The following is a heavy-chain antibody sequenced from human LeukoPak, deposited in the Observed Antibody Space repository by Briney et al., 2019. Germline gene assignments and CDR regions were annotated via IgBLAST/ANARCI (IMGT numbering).Heavy chain of an antibody. CDR1: GFTFSTYT. CDR2: ISVSSSYI. V-gene: IGHV3-21*01. Sequence: PGGSLRLSCAASGFTFSTYTMNWVRQAPGKGLEGVSSISVSSSYIYYAGSVKGRFTISRDNAKNSLYLQMNSLRVEDTAVYFCTRDGKDCSSTSCSADYWGQGTLVTVSS. CDR3: TRDGKDCSSTSCSADY. J-gene: IGHJ4*02. D-gene: IGHD2-2*01.